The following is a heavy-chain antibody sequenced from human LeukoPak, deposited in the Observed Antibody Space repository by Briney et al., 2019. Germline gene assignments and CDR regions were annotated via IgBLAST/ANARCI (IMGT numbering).Heavy chain of an antibody. CDR1: GGSISSVGYH. Sequence: SGTLSLTCTVSGGSISSVGYHWPWIRQHPGKGLEWIGYFYYSGITYFNSSLKSRVSISVDTSKNQFSLKVNSVTGADTAVYYCASTTITTGWFDPWGQGTLVTVSS. D-gene: IGHD4-11*01. CDR3: ASTTITTGWFDP. CDR2: FYYSGIT. V-gene: IGHV4-31*03. J-gene: IGHJ5*02.